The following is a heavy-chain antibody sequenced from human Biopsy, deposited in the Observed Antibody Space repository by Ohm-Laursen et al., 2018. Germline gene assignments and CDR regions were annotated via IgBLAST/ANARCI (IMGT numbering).Heavy chain of an antibody. CDR3: ARGGGYNWNNGWFDP. D-gene: IGHD1/OR15-1a*01. CDR2: IIGIFRTA. V-gene: IGHV1-69*01. CDR1: GGTFSSSA. J-gene: IGHJ5*02. Sequence: GSSVKVSCKASGGTFSSSAITWVRQAPGQGLEWMGGIIGIFRTAHYAQKFQGRVTITADEFMSTAYMGLSSLRSEDTAVYYCARGGGYNWNNGWFDPWGQGTLVTVSS.